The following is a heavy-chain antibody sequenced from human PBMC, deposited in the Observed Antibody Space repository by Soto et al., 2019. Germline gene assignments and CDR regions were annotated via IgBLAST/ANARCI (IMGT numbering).Heavy chain of an antibody. Sequence: EVQLLESGGGLVQPGGSLRLSCAASGFTFSSFAMSWVRQAPGKGLEWVSAISGSGGSTYYADSVKGRFTISRDNSKNTLYLQMNSLRAEDTAVYYCAKGLHTVTTGYYYYYYMDVWGKGTTVTVSS. J-gene: IGHJ6*03. CDR3: AKGLHTVTTGYYYYYYMDV. CDR2: ISGSGGST. D-gene: IGHD4-17*01. CDR1: GFTFSSFA. V-gene: IGHV3-23*01.